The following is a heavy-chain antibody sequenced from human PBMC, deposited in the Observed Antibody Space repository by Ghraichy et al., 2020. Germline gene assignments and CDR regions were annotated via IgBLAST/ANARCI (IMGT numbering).Heavy chain of an antibody. D-gene: IGHD3-9*01. V-gene: IGHV4-59*01. J-gene: IGHJ4*02. CDR3: ARSLRSFDWFDFDS. CDR1: GGSISPYY. Sequence: SQTLSLTCTVSGGSISPYYLSWIRQPPGKGLEWIGYIYHTGSADYNPSLKSRVSISVGTSKNQFSLKLTSVTAADTAMYYCARSLRSFDWFDFDSWGQGTLVTVSS. CDR2: IYHTGSA.